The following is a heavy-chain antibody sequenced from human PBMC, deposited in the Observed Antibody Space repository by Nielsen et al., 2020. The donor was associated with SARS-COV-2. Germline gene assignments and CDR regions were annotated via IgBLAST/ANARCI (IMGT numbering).Heavy chain of an antibody. Sequence: SLKISCAASRFTFDDYAMHWVRQAPGKGLEWVSGISWNSGSIGYADSVKGRFTISRDNSKNTLYLQMNSLRAEDTAMYYCARDSYDATGHYPDFWGQGTLVTVSS. CDR3: ARDSYDATGHYPDF. D-gene: IGHD3-22*01. J-gene: IGHJ4*02. V-gene: IGHV3-9*01. CDR1: RFTFDDYA. CDR2: ISWNSGSI.